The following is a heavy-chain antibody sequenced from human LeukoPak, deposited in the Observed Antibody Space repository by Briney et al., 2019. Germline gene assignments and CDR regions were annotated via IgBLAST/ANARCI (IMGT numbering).Heavy chain of an antibody. CDR3: ARDTVNGPFVISLDL. CDR1: GFSLRSAE. J-gene: IGHJ5*02. V-gene: IGHV3-48*03. D-gene: IGHD2-8*01. Sequence: GGSLRLSCAAAGFSLRSAEMNWVRQAPGKGPEWVAHINSADNVEYYTDSVRSRFTMSRDNAKDLLYLQMNSPRDEDTAVYYCARDTVNGPFVISLDLWGQGVLVTVSS. CDR2: INSADNVE.